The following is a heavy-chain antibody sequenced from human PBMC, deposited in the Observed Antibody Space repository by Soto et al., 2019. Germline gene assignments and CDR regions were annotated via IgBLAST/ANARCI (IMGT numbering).Heavy chain of an antibody. V-gene: IGHV3-66*01. CDR2: IYSGGST. J-gene: IGHJ6*02. CDR3: ARYLYYYDSSGYYYYYYGMDV. D-gene: IGHD3-22*01. CDR1: GFTVSSNY. Sequence: GGSLRLSCAASGFTVSSNYMSWVRQAPGKGLEWVSVIYSGGSTYYADSVKGRFTISRHNSKNTLYLQMNSLRAEDTAVYYCARYLYYYDSSGYYYYYYGMDVWGQGTTVTVSS.